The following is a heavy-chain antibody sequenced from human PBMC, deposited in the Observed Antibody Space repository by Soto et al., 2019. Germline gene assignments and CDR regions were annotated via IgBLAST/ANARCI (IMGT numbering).Heavy chain of an antibody. Sequence: SGPTLVNPTQTLTLTCTFSGFSLSTSGMCVSWIRQPPGKALEWLALIDWDDDKYYSTSLKTRLTISKDTSKNQVVLTMTNMDPVDTATYYCARMKRILTGYYGNNWFDPWGQGTLVTVSS. D-gene: IGHD3-9*01. V-gene: IGHV2-70*01. CDR3: ARMKRILTGYYGNNWFDP. CDR2: IDWDDDK. J-gene: IGHJ5*02. CDR1: GFSLSTSGMC.